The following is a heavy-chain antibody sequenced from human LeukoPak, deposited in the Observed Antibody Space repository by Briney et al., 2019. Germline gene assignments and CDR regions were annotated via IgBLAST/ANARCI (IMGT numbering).Heavy chain of an antibody. CDR1: GFTFSSYG. V-gene: IGHV3-30*03. CDR3: SSFEY. J-gene: IGHJ4*02. D-gene: IGHD6-6*01. CDR2: ISYDGSNK. Sequence: GGSPRLSCAASGFTFSSYGMHWVRQAPGKGLEWVAVISYDGSNKYYADSVKGRFTISRDNSKNTLYLQMNSLRAEDTAVYYCSSFEYWGQGTLVTVSS.